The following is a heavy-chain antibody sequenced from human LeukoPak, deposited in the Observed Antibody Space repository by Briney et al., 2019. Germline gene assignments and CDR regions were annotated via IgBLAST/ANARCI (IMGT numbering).Heavy chain of an antibody. D-gene: IGHD1-26*01. CDR3: TKEILGATGIVDY. CDR1: GFTFSDHY. CDR2: TGSKANSYTT. J-gene: IGHJ4*02. Sequence: PGGSLRLSCAASGFTFSDHYMDWVRQAPGKGLEWVGRTGSKANSYTTEYAASVKGRFTISRDDSKNSLYLQMNSLKTEDTAVYYCTKEILGATGIVDYWGQGTLVTVSS. V-gene: IGHV3-72*01.